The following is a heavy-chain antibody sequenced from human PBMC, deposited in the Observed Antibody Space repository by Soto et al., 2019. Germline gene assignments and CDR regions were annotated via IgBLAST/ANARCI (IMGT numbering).Heavy chain of an antibody. CDR2: IYYSAGT. V-gene: IGHV4-61*01. Sequence: HVQLQESGPGLVKPSETLSLTCTVSGGSVSSGSSYWSWIRQSPGKGLEWIGTIYYSAGTNYNPSLKSRVTISIDTSKNQFSLKLRSVTAADTAVYYCARDYSSNWFGHWGQGTLVTVSS. J-gene: IGHJ5*02. CDR1: GGSVSSGSSY. CDR3: ARDYSSNWFGH. D-gene: IGHD6-19*01.